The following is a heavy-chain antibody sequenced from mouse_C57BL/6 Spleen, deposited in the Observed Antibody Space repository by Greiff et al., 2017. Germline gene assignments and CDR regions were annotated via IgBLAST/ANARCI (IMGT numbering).Heavy chain of an antibody. V-gene: IGHV5-17*01. D-gene: IGHD2-5*01. CDR2: ISSGSSTI. CDR3: ARDYSNYGYFDV. CDR1: GFTFSDYG. J-gene: IGHJ1*03. Sequence: EVKLVESGGGLVKPGGSLKLSCAASGFTFSDYGMHWVRQAPEKGLEWVAYISSGSSTIYYADTVKGRFTISRDNAKNTLFLQMTSLRSEDTAMYYCARDYSNYGYFDVWGTGTTVTVSS.